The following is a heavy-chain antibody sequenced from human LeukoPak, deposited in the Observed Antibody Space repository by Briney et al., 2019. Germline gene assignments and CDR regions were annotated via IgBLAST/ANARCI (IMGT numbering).Heavy chain of an antibody. CDR2: INPNNGGT. D-gene: IGHD2/OR15-2a*01. Sequence: GASVKVSCKASGYTFTGYYLHWVRQAPGLGFEWMGWINPNNGGTNYAQKFQGRVTMTRDTSINTAYMELSSLRSDDTAVYYCARCKTGDWFVPWGQGTLVTVSS. CDR1: GYTFTGYY. CDR3: ARCKTGDWFVP. V-gene: IGHV1-2*02. J-gene: IGHJ5*02.